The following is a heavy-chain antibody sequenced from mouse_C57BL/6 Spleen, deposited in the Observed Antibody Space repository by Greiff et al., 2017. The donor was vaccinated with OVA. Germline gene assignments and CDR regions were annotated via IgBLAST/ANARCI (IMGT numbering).Heavy chain of an antibody. V-gene: IGHV10-1*01. Sequence: EVQRVESGGGLVQPKGSLKLSCAASGFSFNTYAMNWVRQAPGKGLEWVARIRSKSNNYATYYADSVKDRFTISRDDSESMLYLQMNNLKTEDTAMYYCVRRATVVEGDWYFDVWGTGTTVTVSS. J-gene: IGHJ1*03. D-gene: IGHD1-1*01. CDR2: IRSKSNNYAT. CDR1: GFSFNTYA. CDR3: VRRATVVEGDWYFDV.